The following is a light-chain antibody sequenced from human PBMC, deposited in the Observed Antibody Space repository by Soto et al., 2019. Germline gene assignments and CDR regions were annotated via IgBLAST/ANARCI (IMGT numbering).Light chain of an antibody. J-gene: IGLJ3*02. CDR2: DVN. CDR3: CSYAGSYTWV. CDR1: SSDIGGYNY. V-gene: IGLV2-11*01. Sequence: QSALTQPRSVSGSPGQSVTISCTGTSSDIGGYNYVSWYQQHPGKAPKLMIYDVNRRPSGVPDRFSCSKSGNTASLTISGLQAEDEADYYCCSYAGSYTWVFGGGTKLTVL.